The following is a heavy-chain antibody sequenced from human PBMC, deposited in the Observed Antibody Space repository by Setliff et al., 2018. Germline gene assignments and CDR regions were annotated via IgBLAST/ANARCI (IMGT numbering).Heavy chain of an antibody. V-gene: IGHV4-38-2*02. CDR3: ARDPGFRSGTWSLGV. CDR1: GYSISSGYY. J-gene: IGHJ4*02. D-gene: IGHD3-16*02. Sequence: PSETLSLTCAVSGYSISSGYYWGWIRQPPGKRLEWIGSIYHSGSTYYNPSLKSRATLSVDASKTHFSLKVSSVTAADTAVYFCARDPGFRSGTWSLGVWGQGILVTV. CDR2: IYHSGST.